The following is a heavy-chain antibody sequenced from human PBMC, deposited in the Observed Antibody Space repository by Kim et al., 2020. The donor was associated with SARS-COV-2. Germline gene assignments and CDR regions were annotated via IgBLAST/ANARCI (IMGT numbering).Heavy chain of an antibody. V-gene: IGHV4-61*01. CDR2: IYYSGST. Sequence: SETLSLTCTVSGGSVSSGSYYWSWIRQPPGKGLEWIGYIYYSGSTNYNPSLKSRVTISVDTSKNQFSLKLSSVTAADTAVYYCARESGGYYFDYWGQGTLVTVSS. D-gene: IGHD2-15*01. CDR1: GGSVSSGSYY. J-gene: IGHJ4*02. CDR3: ARESGGYYFDY.